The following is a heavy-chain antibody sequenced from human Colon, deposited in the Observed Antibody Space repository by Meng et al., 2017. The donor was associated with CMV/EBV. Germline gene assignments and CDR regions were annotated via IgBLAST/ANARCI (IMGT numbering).Heavy chain of an antibody. V-gene: IGHV3-7*01. Sequence: GGSLRLSCVASRFTFNTYWMSWVRQAPGKGLEWVANIKEDGSEKYYVDSVKGRFTISRDNPKNSLYLQMNSLRAEDTAVYYCVRGGGWSSWGQGTLVTVSS. D-gene: IGHD6-19*01. CDR3: VRGGGWSS. J-gene: IGHJ5*02. CDR1: RFTFNTYW. CDR2: IKEDGSEK.